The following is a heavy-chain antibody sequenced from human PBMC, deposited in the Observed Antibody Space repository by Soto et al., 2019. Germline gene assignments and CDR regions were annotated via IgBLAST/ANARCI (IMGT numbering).Heavy chain of an antibody. Sequence: PGGSLRLSCAASGFIFSTYAMHWGRQAPGKGLEWVAVISYDGNHEYYADSVRGRFTISRDNSKNTLYLQMNSLRVEDTALYYCARDCIVGRAFRGCLEYWGQGPLVSV. CDR3: ARDCIVGRAFRGCLEY. J-gene: IGHJ4*02. CDR2: ISYDGNHE. D-gene: IGHD3-3*02. CDR1: GFIFSTYA. V-gene: IGHV3-30-3*01.